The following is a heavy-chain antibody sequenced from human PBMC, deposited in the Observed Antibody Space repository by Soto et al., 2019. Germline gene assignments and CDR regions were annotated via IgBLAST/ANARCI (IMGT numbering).Heavy chain of an antibody. V-gene: IGHV5-51*01. CDR1: GYSFASYW. CDR2: IYPGDSDT. CDR3: ARGNVANYFEP. Sequence: GESLKISCKGSGYSFASYWIAWVRQMPGKGLEWMGNIYPGDSDTTYSPSFRGQVTISVDRSISTAYLQWSSLEASDAAVYYCARGNVANYFEPWGQGTLVTVSS. J-gene: IGHJ5*02. D-gene: IGHD1-7*01.